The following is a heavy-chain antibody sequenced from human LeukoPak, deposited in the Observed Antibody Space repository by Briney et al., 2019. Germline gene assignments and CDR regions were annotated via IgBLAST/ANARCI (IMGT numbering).Heavy chain of an antibody. CDR3: ARGYQNWFDP. D-gene: IGHD2-2*01. J-gene: IGHJ5*02. V-gene: IGHV4-39*07. CDR2: INHSGST. Sequence: SETLSLTCTVSGGSISSSIYYWGWIRQPPGKGLEWIGEINHSGSTNYNPSLKSRVTISVDTSKNQFSLKLSSVTAADTAVYYCARGYQNWFDPWGQGTLVTVSS. CDR1: GGSISSSIYY.